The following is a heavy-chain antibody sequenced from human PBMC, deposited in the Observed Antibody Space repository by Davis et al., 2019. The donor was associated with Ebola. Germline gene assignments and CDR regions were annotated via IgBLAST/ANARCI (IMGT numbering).Heavy chain of an antibody. V-gene: IGHV3-23*01. J-gene: IGHJ4*02. Sequence: GESLKISCAASGFTFSSYAMSWVRQAPGKGLEWVSAISGSGGSTYYADSVKGRFTISRDNSKNTLYLQMNSLRAEDTAVYYCARVEGESTGWGQGTLVTVSS. CDR1: GFTFSSYA. D-gene: IGHD3-16*01. CDR2: ISGSGGST. CDR3: ARVEGESTG.